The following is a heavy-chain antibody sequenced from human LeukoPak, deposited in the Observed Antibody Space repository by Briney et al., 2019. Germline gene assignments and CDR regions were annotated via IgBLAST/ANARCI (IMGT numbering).Heavy chain of an antibody. CDR3: ARDGALVGGSYLDY. CDR2: IKQDGSEE. CDR1: GFTFSSYW. Sequence: GGSLRLSCAASGFTFSSYWMSWVRQAPGKGLEWVANIKQDGSEEYYVDSVKGRFTISRDNAKNSLYLQINSLRAEDTAVYYCARDGALVGGSYLDYWGQGTLVTVSS. V-gene: IGHV3-7*01. D-gene: IGHD1-26*01. J-gene: IGHJ4*02.